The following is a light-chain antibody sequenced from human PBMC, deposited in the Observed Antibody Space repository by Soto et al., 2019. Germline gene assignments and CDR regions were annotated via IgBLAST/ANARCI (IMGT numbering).Light chain of an antibody. V-gene: IGKV3-20*01. CDR2: GAS. Sequence: EIVVTQSPGTLSLSPGERATLSCRTSQIISSSYLAWYQQTPGQAPRLLIYGASNRAPGIPDRFSGSGSGTDFTLTINRLEPEDFAVYYCQQYYSRYYTSPLYTFGQGTKLEI. CDR1: QIISSSY. J-gene: IGKJ2*01. CDR3: QQYYSRYYTSPLYT.